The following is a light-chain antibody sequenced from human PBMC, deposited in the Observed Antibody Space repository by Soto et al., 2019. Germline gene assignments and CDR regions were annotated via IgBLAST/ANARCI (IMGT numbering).Light chain of an antibody. V-gene: IGKV3D-15*01. CDR1: QSVSSK. CDR3: QQYNNWPLT. Sequence: DIVMTQSPATLSVSPGERATLSCRASQSVSSKLAWYQQKPGQAPKLLIYGASTRATGIPARFSGSESGTEFTLTISSLQSEDCAVYYCQQYNNWPLTFGGGTKVEIK. J-gene: IGKJ4*01. CDR2: GAS.